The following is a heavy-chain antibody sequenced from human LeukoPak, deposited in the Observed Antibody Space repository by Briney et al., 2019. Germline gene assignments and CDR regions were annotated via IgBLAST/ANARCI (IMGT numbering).Heavy chain of an antibody. J-gene: IGHJ4*02. Sequence: GGSLRLSCAASGFTFSSYSMNWVRQAPGKGLEWVSSISSSSSYIYYADSVKGRFTISRDNAKNSLYLQMNSLRAEDTAVYYCARWDILTGYYQYYFDYWGQGTLVTVSS. CDR3: ARWDILTGYYQYYFDY. CDR2: ISSSSSYI. D-gene: IGHD3-9*01. V-gene: IGHV3-21*01. CDR1: GFTFSSYS.